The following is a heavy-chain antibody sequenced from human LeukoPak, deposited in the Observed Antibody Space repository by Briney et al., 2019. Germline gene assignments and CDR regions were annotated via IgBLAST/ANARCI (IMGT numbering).Heavy chain of an antibody. Sequence: PGGSLRLSCAASGFTFSSYEMNWVRQAPGKGLEGVSYISSSGSTIYYADSVKGRFTISRDNSKNTLYLQMNSLRADDTAVYFCAKPYYFGSGSHYSYFDFWGQGTLVTVSS. V-gene: IGHV3-48*03. D-gene: IGHD3-10*01. J-gene: IGHJ4*02. CDR1: GFTFSSYE. CDR3: AKPYYFGSGSHYSYFDF. CDR2: ISSSGSTI.